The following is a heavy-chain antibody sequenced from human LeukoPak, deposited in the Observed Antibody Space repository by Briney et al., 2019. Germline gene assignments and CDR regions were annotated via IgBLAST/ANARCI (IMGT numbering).Heavy chain of an antibody. CDR3: ARGLGGAANDIDY. J-gene: IGHJ4*02. D-gene: IGHD1-26*01. CDR2: MNPNIGNT. CDR1: GYTFTSYD. V-gene: IGHV1-8*01. Sequence: ASVTVSCKDSGYTFTSYDINWVRQAPGQGLEGMGWMNPNIGNTAYAQKFQGRVTITRNTSISTAYMELSSLRSEDTAVYYCARGLGGAANDIDYWGQGTLFTVSS.